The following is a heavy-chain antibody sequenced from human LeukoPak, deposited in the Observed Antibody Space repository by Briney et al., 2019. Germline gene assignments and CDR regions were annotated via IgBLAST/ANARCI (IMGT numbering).Heavy chain of an antibody. V-gene: IGHV5-51*01. J-gene: IGHJ4*02. Sequence: GESLKISCKGSENSFTNCWIAWVRQMPGKGLEWMGIIYPGDSDTRYSPSFQGQVTISVDKSISTAYLQWSSLKASDTAMYYCARRVSGDFYFDYWGQGTLVPVSS. CDR1: ENSFTNCW. CDR3: ARRVSGDFYFDY. D-gene: IGHD2-21*01. CDR2: IYPGDSDT.